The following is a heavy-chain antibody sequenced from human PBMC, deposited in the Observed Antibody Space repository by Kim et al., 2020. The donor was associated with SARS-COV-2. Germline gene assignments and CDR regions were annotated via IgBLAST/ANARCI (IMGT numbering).Heavy chain of an antibody. V-gene: IGHV4-31*03. CDR3: ARGDEEGGMDV. J-gene: IGHJ6*02. Sequence: SETLSLTCTVSGGSISSGGYYWSWIRQHPGKGLEWIGYIYYSGSTYYNPSLKSRVTISVDTSKNQFSLKLSSVTAADTAVYYCARGDEEGGMDVWGQGTTVTVSS. CDR2: IYYSGST. CDR1: GGSISSGGYY.